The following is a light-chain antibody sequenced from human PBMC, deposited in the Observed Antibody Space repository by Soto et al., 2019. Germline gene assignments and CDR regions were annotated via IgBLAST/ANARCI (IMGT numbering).Light chain of an antibody. CDR2: LNSDGSH. J-gene: IGLJ3*02. V-gene: IGLV4-69*01. CDR3: QTWGTGIGV. CDR1: SGQSSYA. Sequence: QLVLTQSPSASASLGASVKLTCTLSSGQSSYAIAWQQQQPEKGPRYLMKLNSDGSHSKGDGIPDRFSGSSSGAERYLTISSLQSEDEADYYCQTWGTGIGVFGGGTKVTVL.